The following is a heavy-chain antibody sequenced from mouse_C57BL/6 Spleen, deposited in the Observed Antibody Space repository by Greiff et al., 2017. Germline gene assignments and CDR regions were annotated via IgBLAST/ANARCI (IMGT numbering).Heavy chain of an antibody. J-gene: IGHJ1*03. CDR3: ARSITTVVATNWYFDV. CDR1: GYTFTSYW. CDR2: IDPNSGGT. V-gene: IGHV1-72*01. D-gene: IGHD1-1*01. Sequence: VQLQQPGAELVKPGASVKLSCKASGYTFTSYWMHWVKQSPGRGLEWIGRIDPNSGGTKYNEKFKSKATLTVDKPSSTAYMQLSSLTSEDSAVYSCARSITTVVATNWYFDVWGTGTTVTVS.